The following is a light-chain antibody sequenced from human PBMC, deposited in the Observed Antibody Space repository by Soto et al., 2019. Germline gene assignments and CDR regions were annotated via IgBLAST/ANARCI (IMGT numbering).Light chain of an antibody. CDR2: AAS. CDR1: QGISSY. V-gene: IGKV1-8*01. CDR3: QQYYSYPRT. J-gene: IGKJ2*01. Sequence: AIRMTQSPSSFSASTGDRVTITCRASQGISSYLAWYQQKPGKAPKLLIYAASTLQSGVTSSFSGSGSGTDFTLTISCLQSEDFSTYYCQQYYSYPRTFGQGTKLEIK.